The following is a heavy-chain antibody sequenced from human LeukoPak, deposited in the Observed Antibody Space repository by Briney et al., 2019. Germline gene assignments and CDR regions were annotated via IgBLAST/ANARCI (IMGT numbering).Heavy chain of an antibody. V-gene: IGHV3-43*01. D-gene: IGHD6-13*01. CDR1: GFTFDDYI. Sequence: GGSLRLSCAASGFTFDDYIMHWVRQVPGKGLEWVSLISWDGAHTYYADSVKGRFTISRDNRKNSVHLQMNSLRTEDTALYYCAKDRAISAAGMHYWGQGTLVTVSS. CDR3: AKDRAISAAGMHY. J-gene: IGHJ4*02. CDR2: ISWDGAHT.